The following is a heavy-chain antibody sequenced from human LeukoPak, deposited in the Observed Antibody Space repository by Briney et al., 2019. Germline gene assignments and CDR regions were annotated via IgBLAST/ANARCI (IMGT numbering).Heavy chain of an antibody. V-gene: IGHV4-34*01. CDR1: GGSFSGYY. CDR3: ARHPRYGDYGAPFDY. CDR2: INHSGST. J-gene: IGHJ4*02. D-gene: IGHD4-17*01. Sequence: SETLSLTCAVYGGSFSGYYWSWIRQPPGKGLEWIGEINHSGSTNYNPSLKSRVTISVDTSKNQFSLKLSSVTAADTAVYYCARHPRYGDYGAPFDYWGQGTLVTVSS.